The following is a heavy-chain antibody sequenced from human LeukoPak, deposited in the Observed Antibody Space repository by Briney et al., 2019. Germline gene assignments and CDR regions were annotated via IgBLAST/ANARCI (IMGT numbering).Heavy chain of an antibody. J-gene: IGHJ4*02. V-gene: IGHV4-59*12. CDR3: ARGRRNKYYDFWSGYSTYFDY. D-gene: IGHD3-3*01. CDR1: GGSISSYY. CDR2: IYYSGST. Sequence: SETLSLTCTVSGGSISSYYWSWIRQPPGKGLEWIGYIYYSGSTNYSPSLKSRVTISVDTSKNQFSLKLSSVTAADTAVYYCARGRRNKYYDFWSGYSTYFDYWGQGTLVTVSS.